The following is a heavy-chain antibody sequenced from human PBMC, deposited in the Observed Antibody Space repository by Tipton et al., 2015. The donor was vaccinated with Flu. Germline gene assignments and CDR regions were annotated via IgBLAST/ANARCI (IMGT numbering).Heavy chain of an antibody. CDR1: GFTFSDHY. Sequence: LRLSCVASGFTFSDHYMDWVRQAPGKGLEWIGAIYHNGETNYSPSLKSRLTISIDKSRSQFSLKLTTVTAADTAVYYCAREAYDVLTYSAMTDYWGQGILVTVSS. V-gene: IGHV4/OR15-8*02. CDR3: AREAYDVLTYSAMTDY. CDR2: IYHNGET. J-gene: IGHJ4*02. D-gene: IGHD3-9*01.